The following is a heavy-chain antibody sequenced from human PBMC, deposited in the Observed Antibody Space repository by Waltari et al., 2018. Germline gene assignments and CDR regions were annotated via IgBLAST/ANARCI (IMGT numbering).Heavy chain of an antibody. CDR1: GGSISSHY. V-gene: IGHV4-59*11. CDR2: IYYSGST. D-gene: IGHD3-22*01. Sequence: QVQLQASGPGLVKPSETLSLTCTVSGGSISSHYWSWIRQPPGKVLEWIGYIYYSGSTNYNPSLKSRVTISVDTSKNQFSLKLSSVTAADTAVYYCARAPLSLNYYDSSGYYYAYYFDYWGQGTLVTVSS. J-gene: IGHJ4*02. CDR3: ARAPLSLNYYDSSGYYYAYYFDY.